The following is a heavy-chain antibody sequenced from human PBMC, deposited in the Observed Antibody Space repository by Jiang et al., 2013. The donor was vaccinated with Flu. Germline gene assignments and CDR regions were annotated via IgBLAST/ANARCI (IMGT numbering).Heavy chain of an antibody. Sequence: GLVKPSETLSLTCTVSGGSISSSSYYWGWIRQPPGKGLEWIGSIYYSGSTYYNPSLKSRVTISVDTSKNQFSLKLSSVTAADTAVYYCARHLVVVPAAILFWFDPWGQGTLVTVSS. CDR2: IYYSGST. CDR1: GGSISSSSYY. CDR3: ARHLVVVPAAILFWFDP. J-gene: IGHJ5*02. D-gene: IGHD2-2*02. V-gene: IGHV4-39*01.